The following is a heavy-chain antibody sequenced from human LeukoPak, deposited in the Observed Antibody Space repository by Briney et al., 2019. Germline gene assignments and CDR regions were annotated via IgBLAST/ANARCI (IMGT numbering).Heavy chain of an antibody. CDR1: GGTFSSYA. J-gene: IGHJ1*01. Sequence: SVKVSCKASGGTFSSYAISWVRQAPGQGLEWMGGIIPIFGTANYAQKFQGRVTITTDESTSTAYMELSSLRSDDTAVYYCARDRVVPAAIPGQHWGQGTLVTVSS. D-gene: IGHD2-2*02. V-gene: IGHV1-69*05. CDR3: ARDRVVPAAIPGQH. CDR2: IIPIFGTA.